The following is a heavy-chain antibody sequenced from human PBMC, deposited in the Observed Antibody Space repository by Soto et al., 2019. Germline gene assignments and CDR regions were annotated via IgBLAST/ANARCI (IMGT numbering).Heavy chain of an antibody. CDR1: RFTFSSYA. J-gene: IGHJ4*02. CDR3: ANSGGYYYDSSGYYDY. V-gene: IGHV3-23*01. D-gene: IGHD3-22*01. CDR2: ISGSGGST. Sequence: EVQLLESGGGLVQPGGSLRLSCAASRFTFSSYAMSWVRQAPGKGLEWVSAISGSGGSTYYADSVKGRFTISRDNSKNTLYLQMNSRRAEDTAVYYCANSGGYYYDSSGYYDYWGQGTLVTVSS.